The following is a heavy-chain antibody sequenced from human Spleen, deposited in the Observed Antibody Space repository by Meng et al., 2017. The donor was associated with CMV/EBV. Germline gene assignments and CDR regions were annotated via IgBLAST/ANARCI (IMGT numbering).Heavy chain of an antibody. Sequence: SGGSMSGGNYYWDWFRQPPGKGLEWIGSIYYNGGTYYNPSLESRVTISLSTSKNQFSLKLRSVTAADTAVYYCSRDDFWSGYWPFDPWGQGTLVTVSS. J-gene: IGHJ5*02. CDR3: SRDDFWSGYWPFDP. CDR2: IYYNGGT. V-gene: IGHV4-39*07. CDR1: GGSMSGGNYY. D-gene: IGHD3-3*01.